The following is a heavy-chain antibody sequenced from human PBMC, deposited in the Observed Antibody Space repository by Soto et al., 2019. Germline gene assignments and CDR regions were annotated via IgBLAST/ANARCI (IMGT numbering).Heavy chain of an antibody. CDR3: ASHPRRQWLDFDY. J-gene: IGHJ4*02. CDR1: GGTFSSYA. Sequence: GPPVKVSCKASGGTFSSYAISGVRQAPGQGLEWMGGIIPIFGTANYAQKFQGRVTITADESTSTAYMELSSLRSEDTAVYYCASHPRRQWLDFDYWGQGTLVTVSS. V-gene: IGHV1-69*13. D-gene: IGHD6-19*01. CDR2: IIPIFGTA.